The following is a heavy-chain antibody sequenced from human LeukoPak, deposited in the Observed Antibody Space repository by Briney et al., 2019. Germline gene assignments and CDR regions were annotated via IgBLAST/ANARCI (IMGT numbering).Heavy chain of an antibody. D-gene: IGHD3-3*01. Sequence: SETLSLTCTVSGGSISSSSYYWGWIRQPPGKGLEWIGIMYYSGSTYYNPSLKSRVTISVDTSKNQFSLKLTSVTAADTAVYYCARGSMIRFLEWFDDYWGQGTLVTVSS. V-gene: IGHV4-39*07. J-gene: IGHJ4*02. CDR2: MYYSGST. CDR1: GGSISSSSYY. CDR3: ARGSMIRFLEWFDDY.